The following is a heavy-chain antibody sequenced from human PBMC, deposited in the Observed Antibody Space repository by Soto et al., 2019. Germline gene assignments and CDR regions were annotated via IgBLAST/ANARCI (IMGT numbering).Heavy chain of an antibody. CDR2: IIPIFGTA. CDR3: ARDADDYYDSSGYLC. J-gene: IGHJ4*02. Sequence: SVKVSCKASGGTFSSYAISGVRQAPGRGLEWMGGIIPIFGTANYAQKFQGRVTITADESTSTAYMELSSLRSEDTAVHYCARDADDYYDSSGYLCWGQGTLVTVCS. D-gene: IGHD3-22*01. CDR1: GGTFSSYA. V-gene: IGHV1-69*13.